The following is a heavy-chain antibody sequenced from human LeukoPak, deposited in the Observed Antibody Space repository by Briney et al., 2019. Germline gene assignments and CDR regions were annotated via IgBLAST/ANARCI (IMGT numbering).Heavy chain of an antibody. CDR1: GGSFSGNY. CDR2: INHSGST. D-gene: IGHD6-19*01. V-gene: IGHV4-34*01. J-gene: IGHJ3*02. CDR3: ARHFFVSVAGIISLPFYAFDI. Sequence: PSETLSLTCAVHGGSFSGNYWNWIRQPPGKGLEWIGEINHSGSTNYNPSLKSRATISVNTSKNQFSLKLSSVTAADTAVYYCARHFFVSVAGIISLPFYAFDIWGQGTMVTVSS.